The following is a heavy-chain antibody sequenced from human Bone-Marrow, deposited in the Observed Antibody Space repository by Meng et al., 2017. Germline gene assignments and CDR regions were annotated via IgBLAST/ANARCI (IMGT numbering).Heavy chain of an antibody. CDR2: VYTGGST. V-gene: IGHV3-53*01. D-gene: IGHD6-19*01. Sequence: GESLKISCEVSGFSVSSNYMTWVRQAPGKGLEWVSVVYTGGSTYYADSVNGRFTISRDDSKNTLYLQMNSLKVEDTAVYYCARDLHSSGWYSSAAWAQDYYYGMDVWGQGTTVTVSS. J-gene: IGHJ6*02. CDR3: ARDLHSSGWYSSAAWAQDYYYGMDV. CDR1: GFSVSSNY.